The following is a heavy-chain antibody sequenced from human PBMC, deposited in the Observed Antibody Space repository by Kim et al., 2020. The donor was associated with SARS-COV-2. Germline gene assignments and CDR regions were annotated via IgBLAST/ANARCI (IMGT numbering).Heavy chain of an antibody. J-gene: IGHJ4*02. CDR3: ARDGDSSGYYLDY. Sequence: YAQKFQGRVTITADESTSTAYMELSSLRSEDTAVYYCARDGDSSGYYLDYWGQGTLVTVSS. D-gene: IGHD3-22*01. V-gene: IGHV1-69*01.